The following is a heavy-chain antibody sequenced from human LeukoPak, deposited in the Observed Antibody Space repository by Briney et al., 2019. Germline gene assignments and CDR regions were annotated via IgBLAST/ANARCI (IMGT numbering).Heavy chain of an antibody. CDR1: GFTFGDYT. V-gene: IGHV3-43*01. CDR2: VSWDGGNT. J-gene: IGHJ4*02. Sequence: GGSLRLSCAASGFTFGDYTMHWVRQPPVKGLEWVSFVSWDGGNTYYADSVKGRFSASRDNSKDSLFLEMNSLSVEDSALYYCVKDIGVALTSFDSWGQGVLVTVSS. D-gene: IGHD6-19*01. CDR3: VKDIGVALTSFDS.